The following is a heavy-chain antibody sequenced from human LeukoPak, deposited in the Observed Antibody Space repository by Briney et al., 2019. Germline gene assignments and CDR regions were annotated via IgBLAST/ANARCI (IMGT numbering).Heavy chain of an antibody. D-gene: IGHD3-10*01. J-gene: IGHJ4*02. V-gene: IGHV3-23*01. CDR2: ISGSGGST. CDR1: GFIFSSYA. CDR3: AKDLGYYGSGSYYNQWLFDY. Sequence: GGSLRLSCAASGFIFSSYAMSWVRQAPGKGLEWVSTISGSGGSTYYADSVKGRFTISRDNSKNTLYLQMNSLRAEDTAVYYCAKDLGYYGSGSYYNQWLFDYWGQGTLVTVSS.